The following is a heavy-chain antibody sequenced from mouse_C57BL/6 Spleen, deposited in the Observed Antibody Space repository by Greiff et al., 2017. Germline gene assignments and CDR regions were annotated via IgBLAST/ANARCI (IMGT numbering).Heavy chain of an antibody. CDR2: INPSTGGT. V-gene: IGHV1-42*01. CDR3: ARRGWSNYYAMDY. J-gene: IGHJ4*01. Sequence: DVQLVESGPELVKPGASVKISCKASGYSFTGYYMNWVKQSPEKSLEWIGEINPSTGGTTYNQKFKAKATLTVDKSSSTAYMQLKSLTSEDSAVYYCARRGWSNYYAMDYWGQGTSVNVSS. D-gene: IGHD2-3*01. CDR1: GYSFTGYY.